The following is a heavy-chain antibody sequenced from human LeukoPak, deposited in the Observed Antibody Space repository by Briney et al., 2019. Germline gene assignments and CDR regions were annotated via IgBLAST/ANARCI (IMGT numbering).Heavy chain of an antibody. CDR1: GFTLSNYW. Sequence: GGSLRLSCAASGFTLSNYWMSWVRQAPGKGLEWVANIKDDGRKKYYVDSVKGRFTISRDNAENSLYLQMNSLRADDTAVYHCARQETSSYNGAFDIWGQGTMVTVSS. CDR3: ARQETSSYNGAFDI. CDR2: IKDDGRKK. V-gene: IGHV3-7*01. J-gene: IGHJ3*02. D-gene: IGHD1-26*01.